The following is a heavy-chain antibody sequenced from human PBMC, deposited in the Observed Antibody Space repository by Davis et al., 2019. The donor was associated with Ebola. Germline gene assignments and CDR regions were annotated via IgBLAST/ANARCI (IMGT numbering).Heavy chain of an antibody. CDR1: GGSISSNNW. CDR3: ASGWGYCTSASCPSEYYGMDV. J-gene: IGHJ6*02. CDR2: IYHSGST. V-gene: IGHV4-4*02. Sequence: PSETLSLTCTVSGGSISSNNWWSWVRQPPGKGLEWIGEIYHSGSTNYNPSLESRVTISVDMSKNQFSLKLNSVTAADTAVYYCASGWGYCTSASCPSEYYGMDVWGQGTTVTVSS. D-gene: IGHD2-2*01.